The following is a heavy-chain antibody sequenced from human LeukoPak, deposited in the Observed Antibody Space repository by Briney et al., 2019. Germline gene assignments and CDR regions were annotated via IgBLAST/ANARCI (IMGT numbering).Heavy chain of an antibody. CDR2: INPSGGST. J-gene: IGHJ4*02. CDR3: AREELYCSSTSCSRVDLAY. Sequence: ASVKVSCKASGYTFTSYYMHWVRQAPGQGLEWMGIINPSGGSTSYAQKFQGRVTMTRDTSISTAYMELSRLRSDDTAVYYCAREELYCSSTSCSRVDLAYWGQGTLVTVSS. D-gene: IGHD2-2*01. V-gene: IGHV1-46*01. CDR1: GYTFTSYY.